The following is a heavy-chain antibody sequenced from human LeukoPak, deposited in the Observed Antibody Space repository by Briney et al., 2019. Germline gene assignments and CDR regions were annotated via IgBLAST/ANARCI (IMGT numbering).Heavy chain of an antibody. CDR1: GFTFSSSA. V-gene: IGHV3-23*01. CDR2: VSDTGSST. D-gene: IGHD6-13*01. CDR3: AKAGDYNSSWSRWYFDY. J-gene: IGHJ4*02. Sequence: GGSLRLSCAASGFTFSSSAMSWVRQAPGKGLEWVSTVSDTGSSTYYADSVKGRFTISRDNSKNTLYLQMNSLRAEDTAVYYCAKAGDYNSSWSRWYFDYWGQGTLVTVSS.